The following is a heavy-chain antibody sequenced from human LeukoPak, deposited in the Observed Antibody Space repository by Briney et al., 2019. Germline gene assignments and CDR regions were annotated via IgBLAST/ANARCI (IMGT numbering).Heavy chain of an antibody. CDR1: GYTFTSYY. CDR2: INPSGGST. Sequence: GASVKVSCKASGYTFTSYYMHWVRQAPGQGLEWMGIINPSGGSTSYAQKFQGRVTMTRDMSTSTVYMELSSLRSEDTAVYYCARSIHSGWFDYWGQGTLVTVSS. CDR3: ARSIHSGWFDY. J-gene: IGHJ4*02. D-gene: IGHD6-19*01. V-gene: IGHV1-46*01.